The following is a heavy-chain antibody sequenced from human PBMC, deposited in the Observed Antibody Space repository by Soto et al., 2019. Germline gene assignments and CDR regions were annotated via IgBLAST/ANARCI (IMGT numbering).Heavy chain of an antibody. D-gene: IGHD2-2*01. Sequence: QVQLQESGPGLVKPSQTLSLTCTVSGGSISSGDYYWSWIRQPPGKGLEWIGYNYYSGSTYYNPSLKRRVNLSVDTSKNQFSLKLSSVTAADTAVYYCAIVPAAISTFVWFDPWGQGTLVTVSS. J-gene: IGHJ5*02. V-gene: IGHV4-30-4*01. CDR1: GGSISSGDYY. CDR2: NYYSGST. CDR3: AIVPAAISTFVWFDP.